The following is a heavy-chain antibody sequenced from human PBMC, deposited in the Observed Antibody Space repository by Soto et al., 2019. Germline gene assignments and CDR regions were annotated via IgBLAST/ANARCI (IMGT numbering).Heavy chain of an antibody. J-gene: IGHJ4*02. CDR2: IGYDGRNK. Sequence: GGSLKLSCAASGFTFSSYAMPGVPRAPGKGRGWWEFIGYDGRNKYYADSVKGRFTISRDNSKNTLYLQMNSLRAEDTAVYYCAREEYYDSSGYQDFDYWGQGTLVTVSS. CDR3: AREEYYDSSGYQDFDY. CDR1: GFTFSSYA. D-gene: IGHD3-22*01. V-gene: IGHV3-30*02.